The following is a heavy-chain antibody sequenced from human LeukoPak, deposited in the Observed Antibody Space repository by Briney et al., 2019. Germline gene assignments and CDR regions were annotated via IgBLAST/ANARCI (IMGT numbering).Heavy chain of an antibody. CDR1: GFTFSSYN. Sequence: PGGSLRLSCAASGFTFSSYNMNWVRQAPGKGLEWVSSISSSSSYIYYADSVKGRFTISRDNAKNSLYLQMNSLRAEDTAVYYCARAMYGDPYYFDYWGQGTLVTVSP. CDR3: ARAMYGDPYYFDY. CDR2: ISSSSSYI. D-gene: IGHD4-17*01. V-gene: IGHV3-21*01. J-gene: IGHJ4*02.